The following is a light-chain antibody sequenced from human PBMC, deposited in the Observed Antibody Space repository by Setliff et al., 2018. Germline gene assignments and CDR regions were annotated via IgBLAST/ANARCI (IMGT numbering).Light chain of an antibody. Sequence: SVLTQPASVSGSPGQSITISCTGTSSDVGGYNYVSWYQQHPGKAPKLMIYDVSKRPSGVSNRFSGSKSGNTASLTISGLQAEDEADYYCSSYTSSSTPYVFGTGTKGTV. CDR2: DVS. V-gene: IGLV2-14*01. CDR1: SSDVGGYNY. J-gene: IGLJ1*01. CDR3: SSYTSSSTPYV.